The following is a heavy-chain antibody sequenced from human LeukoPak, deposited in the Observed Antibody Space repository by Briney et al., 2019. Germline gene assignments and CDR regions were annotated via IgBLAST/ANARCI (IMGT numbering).Heavy chain of an antibody. Sequence: SETLSLTCAVYGGSFSGYYWSWIHQPPGKGLEWIREINHSGSTNYNPSLKSRVTISVDTSKNQFSLKLSSVTAVDTAVYYCARHLTVTTSAKPYNWFDPWGQGTLVTVSS. V-gene: IGHV4-34*01. D-gene: IGHD4-17*01. CDR1: GGSFSGYY. J-gene: IGHJ5*02. CDR3: ARHLTVTTSAKPYNWFDP. CDR2: INHSGST.